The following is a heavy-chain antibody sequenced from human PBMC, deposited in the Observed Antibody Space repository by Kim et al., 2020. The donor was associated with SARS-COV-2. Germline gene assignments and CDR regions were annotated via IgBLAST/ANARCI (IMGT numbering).Heavy chain of an antibody. CDR3: TSMDIGLPPDAKAIDY. Sequence: GGSLRLSCAASGITFSSSELNWVRQAPGKGLEWVSYIGSSGSNIYYADSVKGRFAISRDNARNSLYLQMNSLRAEDTARYYCTSMDIGLPPDAKAIDYWGQGTPVTVSS. CDR2: IGSSGSNI. V-gene: IGHV3-48*03. J-gene: IGHJ4*02. CDR1: GITFSSSE. D-gene: IGHD2-2*03.